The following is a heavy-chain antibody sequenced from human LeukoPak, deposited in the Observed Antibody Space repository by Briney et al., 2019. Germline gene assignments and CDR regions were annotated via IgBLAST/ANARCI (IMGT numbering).Heavy chain of an antibody. CDR2: IYTSGST. J-gene: IGHJ4*02. D-gene: IGHD1-26*01. V-gene: IGHV4-4*07. CDR3: ARGSGYSGCYEFDY. CDR1: GGSISSYY. Sequence: SETLSLTCTVSGGSISSYYWSWIRQPAGKGLEWIGRIYTSGSTNYNPSLKSRVTMSVDTSKNQFSLKLSSVTAADTAVYYCARGSGYSGCYEFDYWGQGTLVTVSS.